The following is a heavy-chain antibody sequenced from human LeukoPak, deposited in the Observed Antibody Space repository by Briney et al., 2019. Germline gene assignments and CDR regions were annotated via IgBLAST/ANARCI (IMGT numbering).Heavy chain of an antibody. Sequence: GGSLRLSCAASGFTFSSYSMNWVRQAPGKGLEWVSSISSSSSYIYYADSVKGRFTISRDNAKNSLYLQMNSLRPEDTALYYCAKDYYASGSYSRFDYWGQGTLVTVSS. CDR2: ISSSSSYI. V-gene: IGHV3-21*04. CDR3: AKDYYASGSYSRFDY. J-gene: IGHJ4*02. CDR1: GFTFSSYS. D-gene: IGHD3-10*01.